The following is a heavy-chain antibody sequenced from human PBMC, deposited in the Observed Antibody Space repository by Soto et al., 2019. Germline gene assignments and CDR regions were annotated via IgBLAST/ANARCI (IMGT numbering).Heavy chain of an antibody. CDR2: IYYSGST. V-gene: IGHV4-59*01. CDR1: GGSISSYY. CDR3: AKRYSLMQPIVVVPAALLPNDP. Sequence: TSETLSLTCTASGGSISSYYWSWIRQPPGKGLEWIGYIYYSGSTNYNPSLKSRVTISVDTSKNQFSLKLSSVTAADTAVYYCAKRYSLMQPIVVVPAALLPNDPWGQGTLVTVSS. J-gene: IGHJ5*02. D-gene: IGHD2-2*01.